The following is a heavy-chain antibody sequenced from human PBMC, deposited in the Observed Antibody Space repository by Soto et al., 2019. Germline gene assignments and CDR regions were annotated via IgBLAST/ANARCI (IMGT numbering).Heavy chain of an antibody. CDR1: GYTLTELS. Sequence: QVQLVQSGAEVKKPGASVKVSCKVSGYTLTELSMHWVRQAPGKGLEWMGGFDPEDGETIYAQKFQGRVTMTEDTSTDTAYMELSSMRSEDTAVYYCATVYCSGGSCYSSLGPEAWNRGHFDYWGQGTLVTVSS. J-gene: IGHJ4*02. CDR3: ATVYCSGGSCYSSLGPEAWNRGHFDY. D-gene: IGHD2-15*01. V-gene: IGHV1-24*01. CDR2: FDPEDGET.